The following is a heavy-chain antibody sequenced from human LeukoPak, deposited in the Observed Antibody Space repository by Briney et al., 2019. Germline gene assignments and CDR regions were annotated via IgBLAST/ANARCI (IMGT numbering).Heavy chain of an antibody. V-gene: IGHV1-18*01. D-gene: IGHD2-2*01. CDR2: ISAYNGNT. J-gene: IGHJ4*02. CDR1: GYTFTSYG. CDR3: ARDTSPSVVVPAAMGY. Sequence: ASVKVSCKASGYTFTSYGISWVRQAPGQGLEWMGWISAYNGNTNYAQKLQGRVTMTTDTSTNTAYMELRSLRSDDTAVYYCARDTSPSVVVPAAMGYWGQGTLVTVSS.